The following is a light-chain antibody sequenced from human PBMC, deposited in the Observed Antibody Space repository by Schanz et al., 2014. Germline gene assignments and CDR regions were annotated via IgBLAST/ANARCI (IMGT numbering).Light chain of an antibody. CDR2: GNS. Sequence: QSVLTQPPSVSGAPGQRVTISCTGSSSNIGAGYDVHWYQQLPGTAPKLLIYGNSNRPSGVPDRISGSKSGTSASLAITGLQAEDEADYYCQSFDSSLRYVFGGGTKFTVL. CDR3: QSFDSSLRYV. J-gene: IGLJ3*02. V-gene: IGLV1-40*01. CDR1: SSNIGAGYD.